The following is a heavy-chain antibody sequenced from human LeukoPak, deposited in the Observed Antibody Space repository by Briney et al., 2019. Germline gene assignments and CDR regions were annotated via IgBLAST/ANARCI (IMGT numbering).Heavy chain of an antibody. Sequence: SETLSLTCAVYGGSFSGYYWSWLRQPPGKGLEWIGEINHSGSTNYNPSLKSRVTISVDTSKNQFSLKLSSVTAADTAVYYCARVRSRYCSSTSCTQAHMDVWGQGTTVTVSS. D-gene: IGHD2-2*01. J-gene: IGHJ6*01. CDR3: ARVRSRYCSSTSCTQAHMDV. V-gene: IGHV4-34*01. CDR1: GGSFSGYY. CDR2: INHSGST.